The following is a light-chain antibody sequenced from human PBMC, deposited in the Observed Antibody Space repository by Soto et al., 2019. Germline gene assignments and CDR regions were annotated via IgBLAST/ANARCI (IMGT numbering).Light chain of an antibody. CDR3: SSYTSSSTFSV. CDR2: DVS. V-gene: IGLV2-14*01. CDR1: SSDVGRYNY. J-gene: IGLJ1*01. Sequence: QSVLTQPASVSGSPGQSITISCTGTSSDVGRYNYVSWYQQHPGKAPKLIIYDVSNRPSGVSNRFSGSKSGNTASLTISGLQAEDEADYYCSSYTSSSTFSVFGTGTKLTVL.